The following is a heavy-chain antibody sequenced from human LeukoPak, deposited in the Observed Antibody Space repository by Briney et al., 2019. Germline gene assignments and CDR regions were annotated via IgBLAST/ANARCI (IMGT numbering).Heavy chain of an antibody. CDR3: ARDPRRATRSFDY. CDR2: ISSSSSYI. CDR1: GFTFSIYA. Sequence: GGSLRLSCAASGFTFSIYAMSWVRQAPGKGLEWVSSISSSSSYIYYADSVKGRFTISRDNAKNSLYLQMNSLRAEDTAVYYCARDPRRATRSFDYWGQGTLVTVSS. J-gene: IGHJ4*02. V-gene: IGHV3-21*01. D-gene: IGHD1-26*01.